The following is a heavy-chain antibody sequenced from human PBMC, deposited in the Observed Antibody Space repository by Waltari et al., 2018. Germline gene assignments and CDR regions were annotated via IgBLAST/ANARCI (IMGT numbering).Heavy chain of an antibody. V-gene: IGHV3-48*03. CDR3: ARDSPYSSGWYGSVY. Sequence: EVQLVESGGGLVQPGGSLRLSCAASGFTFSSYEMNWVRQAPGKGLEWVSYISSSGSTIYYADSVKGRFTISRDNAKNSLYLQMNSLRAEDTAVYYCARDSPYSSGWYGSVYWGQGTLVIVSS. CDR1: GFTFSSYE. J-gene: IGHJ4*02. CDR2: ISSSGSTI. D-gene: IGHD6-19*01.